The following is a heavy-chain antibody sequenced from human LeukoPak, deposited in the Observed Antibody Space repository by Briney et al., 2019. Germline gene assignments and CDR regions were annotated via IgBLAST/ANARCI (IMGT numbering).Heavy chain of an antibody. CDR1: GFTFRSYE. CDR3: ARGCSATRCPADS. J-gene: IGHJ4*02. Sequence: GGSLRLSCTASGFTFRSYEINWVRQAPGKGLEWVSYISSSGSTKYYADSVKGRFTISRDNAKNSLYLQINSLKAEDTAVYYCARGCSATRCPADSWGQGSLVTVSS. D-gene: IGHD2-15*01. CDR2: ISSSGSTK. V-gene: IGHV3-48*03.